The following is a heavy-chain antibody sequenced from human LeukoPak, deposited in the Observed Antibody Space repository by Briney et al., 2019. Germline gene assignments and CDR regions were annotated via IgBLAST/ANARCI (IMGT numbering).Heavy chain of an antibody. CDR1: GFTFSSYA. J-gene: IGHJ4*02. D-gene: IGHD6-6*01. CDR2: LSGSGGDT. V-gene: IGHV3-23*01. CDR3: AKGAPSSSSIFDF. Sequence: GGSLRLSCAASGFTFSSYAMSWVRQAPGKRLEWVSALSGSGGDTFYADSVKGRFTISRDNSKNTLYLQLSSLRPDDTAVYYCAKGAPSSSSIFDFWGPGTLVTVSS.